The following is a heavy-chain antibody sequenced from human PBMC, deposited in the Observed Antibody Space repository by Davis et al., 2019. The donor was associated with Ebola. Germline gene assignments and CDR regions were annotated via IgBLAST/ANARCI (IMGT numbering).Heavy chain of an antibody. J-gene: IGHJ5*02. Sequence: GGSLRLSCAASGFTFSGSAMHWVRQASGKGLEWVGRIRSKANSYATAYAASVKGRFTISRDDSKNTAYLQMNSLKTEDTAVYYCTRQSPDFVVVPAARFDPWGQGTLVTVSS. CDR2: IRSKANSYAT. D-gene: IGHD2-2*01. V-gene: IGHV3-73*01. CDR1: GFTFSGSA. CDR3: TRQSPDFVVVPAARFDP.